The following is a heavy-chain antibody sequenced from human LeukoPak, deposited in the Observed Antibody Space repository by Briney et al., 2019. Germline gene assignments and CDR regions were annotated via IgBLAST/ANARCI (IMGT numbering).Heavy chain of an antibody. CDR2: IFDTGTT. V-gene: IGHV4-4*02. J-gene: IGHJ5*02. CDR1: GGSFSSNNW. D-gene: IGHD3-10*01. Sequence: SGTLSLTCAVSGGSFSSNNWWRWVRQPPGRGVGWVGRIFDTGTTYDKTSLKGRVTISVDKSKNEFFLQRSFMTAADAAVYYCVRHVYYYGSGSYTNWFYPWGQGTLVTVSS. CDR3: VRHVYYYGSGSYTNWFYP.